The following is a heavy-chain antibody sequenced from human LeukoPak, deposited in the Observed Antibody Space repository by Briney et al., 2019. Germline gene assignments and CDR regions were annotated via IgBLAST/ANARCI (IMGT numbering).Heavy chain of an antibody. J-gene: IGHJ4*02. V-gene: IGHV5-51*01. D-gene: IGHD6-13*01. CDR3: ARHTSSWSREDF. CDR1: GHSFATYW. Sequence: GESLKISCKGSGHSFATYWIGWVRQMPGKGLEWMGIIYPGDSDTRYNPSFQGQVTISADKSISTAYLQWSSLKASGTAIYYCARHTSSWSREDFWGQGTLVTVSS. CDR2: IYPGDSDT.